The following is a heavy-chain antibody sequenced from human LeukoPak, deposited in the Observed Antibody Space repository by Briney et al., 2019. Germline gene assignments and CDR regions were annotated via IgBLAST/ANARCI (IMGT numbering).Heavy chain of an antibody. CDR3: AKERRYKFNGGRVFDV. J-gene: IGHJ3*01. D-gene: IGHD1-1*01. Sequence: ASVKVSCKASRDTFSSTDFNWVRQAPGQGLEWMGWISGFNGNTNYAQRLQGRVVMTTDTYTNTVYMELRSLRSDDTAVYYCAKERRYKFNGGRVFDVWGQGKMVTVSS. CDR1: RDTFSSTD. CDR2: ISGFNGNT. V-gene: IGHV1-18*01.